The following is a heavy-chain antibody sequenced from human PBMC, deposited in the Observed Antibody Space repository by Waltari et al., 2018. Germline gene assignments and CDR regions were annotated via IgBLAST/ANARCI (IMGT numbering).Heavy chain of an antibody. CDR1: GYTFTGYY. D-gene: IGHD2-2*01. CDR3: ARWGGGVVPAATSYWYFDL. CDR2: INPNSGGT. V-gene: IGHV1-2*06. J-gene: IGHJ2*01. Sequence: QVQLVQSGAEVKKPGASVKVSCKASGYTFTGYYMHWLRQAPGQGLEWMGRINPNSGGTNYAQKVQGRVTMTRDTSISTAYMGLSRLRSDDTAVYYCARWGGGVVPAATSYWYFDLWGRGTLVTVSS.